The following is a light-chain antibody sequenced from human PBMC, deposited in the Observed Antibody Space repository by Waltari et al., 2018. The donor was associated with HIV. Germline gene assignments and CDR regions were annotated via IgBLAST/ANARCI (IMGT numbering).Light chain of an antibody. V-gene: IGLV1-44*01. CDR3: AAWDDSLNGYV. CDR2: RNS. J-gene: IGLJ1*01. CDR1: SSNIGSYT. Sequence: QSVLTQPPSASGTPGPRVTISCSGSSSNIGSYTVNWYQHLPATAPKLLIFRNSQRPSGFPDRFSASKSGTSASLAISGLQSEDEADYYCAAWDDSLNGYVFGTGTRVTVL.